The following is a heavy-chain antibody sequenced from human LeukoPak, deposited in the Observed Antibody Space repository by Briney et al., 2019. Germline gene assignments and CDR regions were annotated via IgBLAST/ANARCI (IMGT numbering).Heavy chain of an antibody. V-gene: IGHV4-39*01. Sequence: SETLSLTCTVSGGSISGTSYYWGWIRQPPGKGLEWIGSIYYSGSTYYNPSLKSRVTISVDTSKNQFSLKLSSVTAADTAVYYCARSYYYGSGRLYYYYYYMDVWGKGTTVTISS. CDR1: GGSISGTSYY. CDR2: IYYSGST. J-gene: IGHJ6*03. D-gene: IGHD3-10*01. CDR3: ARSYYYGSGRLYYYYYYMDV.